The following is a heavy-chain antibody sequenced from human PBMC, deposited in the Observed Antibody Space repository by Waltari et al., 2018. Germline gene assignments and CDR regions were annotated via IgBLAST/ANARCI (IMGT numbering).Heavy chain of an antibody. CDR2: INYDGSQK. D-gene: IGHD2-2*01. CDR1: GFTFSRYW. CDR3: AKSRGFEY. Sequence: EVQLVESGGGLVQPGGSLRLSCGASGFTFSRYWMSWVRQTPGKGVQGVANINYDGSQKYYVDSVKGRFTISRDNAKNSVYLQMNSLRVEDTAVYYCAKSRGFEYWGQGALITVSS. J-gene: IGHJ4*02. V-gene: IGHV3-7*01.